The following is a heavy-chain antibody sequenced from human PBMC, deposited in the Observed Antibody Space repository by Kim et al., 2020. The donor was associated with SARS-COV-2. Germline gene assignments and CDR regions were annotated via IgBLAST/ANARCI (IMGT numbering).Heavy chain of an antibody. CDR1: GGSFSGYY. J-gene: IGHJ4*02. D-gene: IGHD3-10*01. Sequence: SETLFLTCAVYGGSFSGYYWSWIRQPPGKGLEWIGEINHSGSTNYNPSLKSRVTISVDTSKNQFSLKLSSVTAADTAVYYCARGPGSTMVRGVKGFGYWGQGTLHTDSS. V-gene: IGHV4-34*01. CDR2: INHSGST. CDR3: ARGPGSTMVRGVKGFGY.